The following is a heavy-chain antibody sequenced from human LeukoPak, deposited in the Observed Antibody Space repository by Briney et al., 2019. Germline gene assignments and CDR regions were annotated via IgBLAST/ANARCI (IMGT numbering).Heavy chain of an antibody. Sequence: GGSLRLSCEASGFTVSSNYMSWVRQAPGKGLEWVSVIYGGGTTYYADSVKGRFTISRDNSKNMLYLQMNSLRVEDTAVYYCARTVVAARTYYCDYWGQGTLVTVSS. CDR1: GFTVSSNY. J-gene: IGHJ4*02. CDR2: IYGGGTT. CDR3: ARTVVAARTYYCDY. D-gene: IGHD2-15*01. V-gene: IGHV3-53*01.